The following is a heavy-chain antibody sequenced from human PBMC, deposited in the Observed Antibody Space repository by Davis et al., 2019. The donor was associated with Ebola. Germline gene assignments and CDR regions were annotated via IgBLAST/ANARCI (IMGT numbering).Heavy chain of an antibody. D-gene: IGHD6-19*01. V-gene: IGHV3-23*01. J-gene: IGHJ4*02. CDR3: AATKQWLAGGDY. CDR2: ISGSGDKT. CDR1: GFLFHIYA. Sequence: PGGSLRLSCSVSGFLFHIYAMTWVRLGPGGGLEWVSTISGSGDKTDYSDSVKGRFTISRDNSKNTLYLQMSSLRGDDTAVYYCAATKQWLAGGDYWGQGTLVSVSA.